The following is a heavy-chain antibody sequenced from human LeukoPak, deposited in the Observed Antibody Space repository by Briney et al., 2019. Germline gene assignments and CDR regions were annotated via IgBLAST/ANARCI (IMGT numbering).Heavy chain of an antibody. J-gene: IGHJ4*02. Sequence: ASVKVSCKASGYTFTGYYMHWVRQAPGQGLEWMGWINPNSGGTDYAQKFQGRVTMTRDTSISTAYMELSRLRSDDTAVYYCAREGSSPPGFDYWGQRTLVTVSS. CDR1: GYTFTGYY. D-gene: IGHD6-13*01. V-gene: IGHV1-2*02. CDR3: AREGSSPPGFDY. CDR2: INPNSGGT.